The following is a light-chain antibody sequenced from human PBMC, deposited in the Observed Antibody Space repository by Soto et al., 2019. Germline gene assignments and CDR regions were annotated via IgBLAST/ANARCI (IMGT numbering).Light chain of an antibody. J-gene: IGKJ1*01. Sequence: DIQMTQSPSSLSASIGDRVTITCRANQHISNYVNWYQQRPGKAPRVLIFSASTLQSGVPSRFSGSGSGTDFTLTISRLEPEDFAVYYCQQYGSSPTFGQGTKVDIK. CDR2: SAS. V-gene: IGKV1-39*01. CDR1: QHISNY. CDR3: QQYGSSPT.